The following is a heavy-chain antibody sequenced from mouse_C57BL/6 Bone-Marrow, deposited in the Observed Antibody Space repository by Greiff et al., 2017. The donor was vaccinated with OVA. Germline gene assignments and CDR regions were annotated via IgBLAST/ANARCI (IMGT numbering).Heavy chain of an antibody. V-gene: IGHV1-4*01. CDR1: GYTFTSYT. J-gene: IGHJ3*01. Sequence: VKLQESGAELARPGASVKMSCKASGYTFTSYTMHWVKQRPGQGLEWIGYINPSSGYTKYNQKFKDKATLTADKSSSTAYMQLSSLTSEDSAVYYCASRDPWFAYWGQGTLVTVSA. CDR2: INPSSGYT. CDR3: ASRDPWFAY.